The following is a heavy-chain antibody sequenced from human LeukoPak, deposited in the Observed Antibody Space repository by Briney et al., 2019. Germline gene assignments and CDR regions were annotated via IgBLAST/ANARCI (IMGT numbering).Heavy chain of an antibody. CDR1: GFTVSNNY. J-gene: IGHJ4*02. V-gene: IGHV3-53*01. D-gene: IGHD6-6*01. Sequence: GGSLRLSCAASGFTVSNNYMTWVRQAPGKGLEWVSIIYSGGNTYYADSVKGRFTISRDNSKNTLYLQMNNLRAEDTAVYYCARVPSAYYFVYWGQGALVTVSS. CDR2: IYSGGNT. CDR3: ARVPSAYYFVY.